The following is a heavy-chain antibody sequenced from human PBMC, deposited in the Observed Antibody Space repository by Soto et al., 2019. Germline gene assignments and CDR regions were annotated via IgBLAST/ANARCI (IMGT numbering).Heavy chain of an antibody. Sequence: SETLPLTCAVSGGFLSRGGYSWSWIRQPPGKGLEWIGYIYHSGSTYYNPSLKSRVTISVDRSKNQFSLKLSSVTAADTAVYYCASVLGYCTNGVCPRSGMDVWGQGTTVTVSS. V-gene: IGHV4-30-2*01. D-gene: IGHD2-8*01. CDR3: ASVLGYCTNGVCPRSGMDV. CDR2: IYHSGST. J-gene: IGHJ6*02. CDR1: GGFLSRGGYS.